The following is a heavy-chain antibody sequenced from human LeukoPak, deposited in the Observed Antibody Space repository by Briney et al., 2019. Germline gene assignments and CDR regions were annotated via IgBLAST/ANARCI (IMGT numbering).Heavy chain of an antibody. CDR1: GFTVSSYA. V-gene: IGHV3-30-3*01. CDR2: ISYDGSNK. J-gene: IGHJ4*02. D-gene: IGHD4-17*01. Sequence: GGSLRLSCAASGFTVSSYAMNWVRQAPGKGLEGVAVISYDGSNKYYADSVKGRFTIYRDNSKTTRYLKMNSLRAEDTAVYYCERDVGDYASFDYWGQGTLVTVSS. CDR3: ERDVGDYASFDY.